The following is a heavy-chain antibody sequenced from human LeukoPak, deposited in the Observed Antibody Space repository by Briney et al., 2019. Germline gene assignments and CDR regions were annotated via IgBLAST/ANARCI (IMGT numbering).Heavy chain of an antibody. Sequence: GGSLRLSCAASGFTFSSKSMNWVRQAPGKGLEWVSSISSSSSYIYYADSVKGRFTISRDNAKNSLYLEMDSLRAEDTAVYYCARGYCSSTSCYGYYYYGMDVWGQGTTVTVSS. J-gene: IGHJ6*02. V-gene: IGHV3-21*01. CDR3: ARGYCSSTSCYGYYYYGMDV. CDR2: ISSSSSYI. CDR1: GFTFSSKS. D-gene: IGHD2-2*01.